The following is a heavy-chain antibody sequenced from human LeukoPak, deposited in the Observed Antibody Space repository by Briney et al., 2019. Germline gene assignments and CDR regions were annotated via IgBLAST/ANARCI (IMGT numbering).Heavy chain of an antibody. Sequence: RGSLRLSCAASGFTFSLYWMHWVRQGPGKGLMWVSRLNEDGSTADYADSVKGRFTMSRDNAKGKVFLEMRSLTVEDTAIYFCVRERIYYSDLAYKERENFDPWGRGTLVTVSS. CDR2: LNEDGSTA. D-gene: IGHD1-26*01. J-gene: IGHJ5*02. V-gene: IGHV3-74*01. CDR3: VRERIYYSDLAYKERENFDP. CDR1: GFTFSLYW.